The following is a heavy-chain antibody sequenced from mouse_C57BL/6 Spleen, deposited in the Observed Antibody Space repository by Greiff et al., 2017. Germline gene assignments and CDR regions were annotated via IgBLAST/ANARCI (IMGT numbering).Heavy chain of an antibody. CDR2: IYPGDGDT. D-gene: IGHD4-1*01. CDR1: GYAFSSYW. Sequence: LVESGAELVKPGASVKISCKASGYAFSSYWMNWVKQRPGKGLEWIGQIYPGDGDTNYNGKFKGKATLTADKSSSTAYMQLSSLTSEDSAVYFCSSANWDGWYFDVWGTGTTVTVSS. V-gene: IGHV1-80*01. CDR3: SSANWDGWYFDV. J-gene: IGHJ1*03.